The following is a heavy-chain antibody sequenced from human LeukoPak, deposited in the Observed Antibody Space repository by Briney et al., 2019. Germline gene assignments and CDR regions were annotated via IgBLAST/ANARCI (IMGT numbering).Heavy chain of an antibody. V-gene: IGHV1-69*05. CDR1: GGTFSSYA. Sequence: SVNVSCKASGGTFSSYAISWVRQAPGQGLEWMGGIIPIFGTANYAQKFQGRVTMTRDTSTSTVYMELSSLRSEDTAVYYCARGYGGNSFYFDYWGQGTLVTVSS. J-gene: IGHJ4*02. CDR3: ARGYGGNSFYFDY. CDR2: IIPIFGTA. D-gene: IGHD4-23*01.